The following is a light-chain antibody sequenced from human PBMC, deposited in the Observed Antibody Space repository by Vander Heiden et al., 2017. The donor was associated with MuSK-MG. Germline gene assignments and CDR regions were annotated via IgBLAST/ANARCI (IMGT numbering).Light chain of an antibody. CDR2: DVS. Sequence: QSAPTHPRSVSGPPGQSVTISCTATSRALGAYDYVPWYQQHPGKAPKLMIYDVSKRPSGVPDRFSGSKSGNTASLTISGLQAEDEADYYCCSYAGTYTCYVTFGGGTKLTVL. CDR1: SRALGAYDY. V-gene: IGLV2-11*01. CDR3: CSYAGTYTCYVT. J-gene: IGLJ2*01.